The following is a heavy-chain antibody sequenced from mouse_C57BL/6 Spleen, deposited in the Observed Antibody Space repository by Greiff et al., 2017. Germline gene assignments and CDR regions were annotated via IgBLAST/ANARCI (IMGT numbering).Heavy chain of an antibody. CDR3: ARWYYYGSSYYFDY. CDR2: IDPSDSYT. D-gene: IGHD1-1*01. V-gene: IGHV1-69*01. CDR1: GYTFTSYW. Sequence: QVQLQQPGAELVMPGASVKLSCTASGYTFTSYWMHWVKQRPGQGLEWIGEIDPSDSYTNYNQKFKGKSTLTVDKSSSTAYMQLSSLTAEDSAVYYCARWYYYGSSYYFDYWGKGTTLTVSS. J-gene: IGHJ2*01.